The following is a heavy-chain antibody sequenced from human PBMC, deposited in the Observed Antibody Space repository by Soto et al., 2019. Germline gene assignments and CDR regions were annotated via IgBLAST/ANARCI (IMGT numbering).Heavy chain of an antibody. CDR1: GFTFSSSG. V-gene: IGHV3-30*18. J-gene: IGHJ3*02. CDR2: ISYDGSNK. CDR3: AKVLLSGVGVAATANDAFDI. Sequence: LRLSCAASGFTFSSSGMHWVRQAPGKGLEWVAVISYDGSNKYYADSVKGRFTISRYNSNNTLYLQMNSLRADDAAEYYCAKVLLSGVGVAATANDAFDIWGQGTMVTVSS. D-gene: IGHD2-15*01.